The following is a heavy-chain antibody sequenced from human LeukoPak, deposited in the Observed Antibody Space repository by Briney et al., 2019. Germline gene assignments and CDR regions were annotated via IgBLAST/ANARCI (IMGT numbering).Heavy chain of an antibody. CDR1: GFTFSSYG. D-gene: IGHD6-13*01. Sequence: PGRSLRLACAASGFTFSSYGMHWVRQAPCKGLEWVAVISYDGSNKYYADSVKGRFTISRDNSKNTLYLQMNSLRAEDTAVYYCAKDLWTSAAAVPFDYWGQGTLVTVSS. J-gene: IGHJ4*02. CDR2: ISYDGSNK. CDR3: AKDLWTSAAAVPFDY. V-gene: IGHV3-30*18.